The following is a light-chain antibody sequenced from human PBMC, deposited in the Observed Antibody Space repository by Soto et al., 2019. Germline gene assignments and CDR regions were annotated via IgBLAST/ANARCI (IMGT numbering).Light chain of an antibody. CDR3: SLYAGGNNVV. Sequence: QSVLTQPPSASGSPGQSVAISCTGTSSDIGAYNYVSWYQQHPGKAPKLMINDVSTRPSGVPDRFSGSKSGNTASLTVSGLLAEDEADYYCSLYAGGNNVVFGGGTKLTVL. CDR1: SSDIGAYNY. CDR2: DVS. V-gene: IGLV2-8*01. J-gene: IGLJ2*01.